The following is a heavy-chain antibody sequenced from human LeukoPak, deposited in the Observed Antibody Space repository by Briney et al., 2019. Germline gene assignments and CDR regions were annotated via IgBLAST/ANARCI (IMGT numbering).Heavy chain of an antibody. D-gene: IGHD4-17*01. CDR3: ARDPGTYGDYGPFDY. J-gene: IGHJ4*02. CDR1: GGSFSGYY. CDR2: INHSGST. Sequence: PSETLSLTCAVYGGSFSGYYWSWIRQPPGKGLEWIGEINHSGSTNYNPSLKSRVTISVDTSKNQFSLKLSSVTAADTAVYYCARDPGTYGDYGPFDYWGQGTLVTVSS. V-gene: IGHV4-34*01.